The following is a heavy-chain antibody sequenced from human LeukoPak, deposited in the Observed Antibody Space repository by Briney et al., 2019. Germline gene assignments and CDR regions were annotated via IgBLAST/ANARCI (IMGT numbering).Heavy chain of an antibody. J-gene: IGHJ6*03. V-gene: IGHV3-74*01. Sequence: PGGSLRLSCAASGFTFSSYWMHWVRQAPGKGLVWVSRINSDGSSTSYADSVKGRFTISRDNSKNTLFLQMNSLRAEDTAVYYCAKDGRFSSSWDYYYYYMDVWGKGTTVTISS. CDR1: GFTFSSYW. CDR3: AKDGRFSSSWDYYYYYMDV. CDR2: INSDGSST. D-gene: IGHD6-13*01.